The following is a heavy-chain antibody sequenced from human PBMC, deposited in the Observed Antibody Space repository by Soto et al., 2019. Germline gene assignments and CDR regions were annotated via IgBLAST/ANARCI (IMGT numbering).Heavy chain of an antibody. V-gene: IGHV1-24*01. D-gene: IGHD1-7*01. J-gene: IGHJ4*02. CDR2: FDPEDGET. CDR1: GYTLTELS. CDR3: ATDPFTGTTFNFDY. Sequence: ASVKVSCXVSGYTLTELSMHWVRHAPGKGLEWMGGFDPEDGETIYAQKFQGRVTMTEDTSTDTAYMELSSLRSEDTAVYYCATDPFTGTTFNFDYWGQGTLVTVSS.